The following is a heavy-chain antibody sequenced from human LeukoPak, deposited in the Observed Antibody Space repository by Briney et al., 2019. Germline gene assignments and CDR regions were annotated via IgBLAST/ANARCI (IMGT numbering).Heavy chain of an antibody. V-gene: IGHV3-23*01. CDR1: GFTFSTYA. Sequence: GGSLRLSCEASGFTFSTYAMSWVRQAPGKGLEWVSSITGNGDTTYYADSVKGRFTISRDNSKNTLFLHMNSLRAEDTAISYCAKHVAVLPAPRNYYFDYWGQGTLVTVSS. J-gene: IGHJ4*02. CDR2: ITGNGDTT. D-gene: IGHD2-2*01. CDR3: AKHVAVLPAPRNYYFDY.